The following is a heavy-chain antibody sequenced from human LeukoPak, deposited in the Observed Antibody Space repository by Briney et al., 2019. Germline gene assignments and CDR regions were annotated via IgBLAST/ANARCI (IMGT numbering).Heavy chain of an antibody. D-gene: IGHD2-2*01. J-gene: IGHJ6*03. V-gene: IGHV1-18*01. CDR1: GYTFTSYG. CDR3: ARDPPYCSSTSCYGGGYGSGSYYNYYYYMDV. Sequence: ASVKVSCKASGYTFTSYGISWVRQAPGQGLEWMGWISPYNSNTYYAQNLQGRVTMTTDTSTSTTYMELRRLRSDDTAVYYCARDPPYCSSTSCYGGGYGSGSYYNYYYYMDVWGKGTTVTISS. CDR2: ISPYNSNT.